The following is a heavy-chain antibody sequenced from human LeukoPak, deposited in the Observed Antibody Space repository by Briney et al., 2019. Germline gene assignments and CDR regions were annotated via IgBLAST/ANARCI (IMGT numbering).Heavy chain of an antibody. Sequence: SETLSLTCTVSGGSISSYYWSWIRQPPGKGLEWIGYIYYSGSTNYNPSLKSRVTISVDTSKNQLSLKLSSVTAADTAVYYCARDHGMAYYDILTGYGSYGMDVWGQGPRSPSP. J-gene: IGHJ6*02. V-gene: IGHV4-59*01. D-gene: IGHD3-9*01. CDR1: GGSISSYY. CDR2: IYYSGST. CDR3: ARDHGMAYYDILTGYGSYGMDV.